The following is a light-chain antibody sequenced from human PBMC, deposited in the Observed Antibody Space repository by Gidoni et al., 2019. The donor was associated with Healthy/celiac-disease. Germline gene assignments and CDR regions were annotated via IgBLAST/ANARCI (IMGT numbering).Light chain of an antibody. CDR3: QSYDSSLSGWV. V-gene: IGLV1-40*01. Sequence: QSVLTQPPSVSAAPGQRVTISGTGSSSNIGAGYDVHWYQQLPGTAPKLLIYGNSNRPSGVPDRFSGSKSGTSASLAITGLQAEDEADYYCQSYDSSLSGWVFGGGTKLTVL. J-gene: IGLJ2*01. CDR2: GNS. CDR1: SSNIGAGYD.